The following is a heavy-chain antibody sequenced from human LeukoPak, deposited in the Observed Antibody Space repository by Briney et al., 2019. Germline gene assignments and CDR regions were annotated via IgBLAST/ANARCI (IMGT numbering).Heavy chain of an antibody. CDR3: AREWGTTPYYYGSGSYYNWFDP. V-gene: IGHV3-30*04. J-gene: IGHJ5*02. CDR2: ISYDGINK. D-gene: IGHD3-10*01. CDR1: GFIFNSYA. Sequence: GGSLRLSCAASGFIFNSYAMHWVRQAPGKGLEWVAAISYDGINKYYADSVKGRYTISRDNSKNTLFLQMDSLRAEDTAVYYCAREWGTTPYYYGSGSYYNWFDPWGQGTLVTVSS.